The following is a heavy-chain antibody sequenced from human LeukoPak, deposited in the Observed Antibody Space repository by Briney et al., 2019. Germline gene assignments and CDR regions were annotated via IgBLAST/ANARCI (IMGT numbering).Heavy chain of an antibody. CDR2: IIPIFGTA. J-gene: IGHJ4*02. CDR3: ARVTRGYYDSSGCSDY. V-gene: IGHV1-69*05. Sequence: ASVKVSCKASGGTFSSYAISWVRQAPGQGLEWMGGIIPIFGTANYAQKFQGRVTMTRDTSISTAYMELSRLRSDDTAVYYCARVTRGYYDSSGCSDYWGQGTLVTVSS. D-gene: IGHD3-22*01. CDR1: GGTFSSYA.